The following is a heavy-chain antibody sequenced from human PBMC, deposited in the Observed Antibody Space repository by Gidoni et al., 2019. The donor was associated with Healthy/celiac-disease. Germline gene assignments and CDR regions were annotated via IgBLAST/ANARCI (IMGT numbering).Heavy chain of an antibody. V-gene: IGHV4-31*03. J-gene: IGHJ6*03. Sequence: QVQLQESGPGLVKPSQTLSLTCTVSGGSIRSGGYYWSWIRQHPGKGLEWIGYIYYSGSTYYNPSLKSRVTISVDTSKNQFSLKLSSVTAADTAVYYCAREDHCSSTSCYEGGNYYYMDVWGKGTTVTVSS. D-gene: IGHD2-2*01. CDR1: GGSIRSGGYY. CDR3: AREDHCSSTSCYEGGNYYYMDV. CDR2: IYYSGST.